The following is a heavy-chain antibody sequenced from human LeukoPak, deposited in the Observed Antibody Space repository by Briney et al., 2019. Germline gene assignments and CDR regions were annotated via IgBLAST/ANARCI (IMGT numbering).Heavy chain of an antibody. J-gene: IGHJ4*02. CDR3: ATSWRGDFWSDFDY. Sequence: PGGSLRLSCAASGFTFSSYAMSWVRQAPGKGLEWVSAISGSGGSTYYADSVKGRFTISRDNSKNTLYLQMNSLRAEDTAVYYCATSWRGDFWSDFDYWGQGTLVTVSS. V-gene: IGHV3-23*01. CDR1: GFTFSSYA. CDR2: ISGSGGST. D-gene: IGHD3-3*01.